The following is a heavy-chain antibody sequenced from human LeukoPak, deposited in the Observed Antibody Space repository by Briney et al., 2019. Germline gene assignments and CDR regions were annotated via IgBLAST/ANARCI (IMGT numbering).Heavy chain of an antibody. CDR2: ISGRDGRT. CDR3: AKDFYGGSYTHVDAFDI. CDR1: GFTFSSYA. D-gene: IGHD1-26*01. J-gene: IGHJ3*02. V-gene: IGHV3-23*01. Sequence: PGGSLRLSCAASGFTFSSYAMSWVRQAPGKGLEWVSAISGRDGRTYYTDSVKGRFTISRDNSKNTLYLQMNSLRAEDTAVYYCAKDFYGGSYTHVDAFDIWGQGTMVTVSS.